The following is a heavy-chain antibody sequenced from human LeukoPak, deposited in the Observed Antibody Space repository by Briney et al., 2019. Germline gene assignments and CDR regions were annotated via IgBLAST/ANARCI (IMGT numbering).Heavy chain of an antibody. J-gene: IGHJ4*02. CDR3: AKVPGYYYDSSGYYYFDY. CDR1: GFTFSSYA. CDR2: ISGSGGST. Sequence: PGGSLRLSCAASGFTFSSYAMSWVRQAPGKGVEWVSAISGSGGSTYYADSVKGRFTISRDNSKNTLYLQMNSLRAEDTAVYYCAKVPGYYYDSSGYYYFDYWGQGTLVTVSS. V-gene: IGHV3-23*01. D-gene: IGHD3-22*01.